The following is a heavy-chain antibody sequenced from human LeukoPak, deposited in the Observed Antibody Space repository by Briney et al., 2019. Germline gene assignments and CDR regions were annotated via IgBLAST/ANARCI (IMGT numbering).Heavy chain of an antibody. CDR2: VSGSSSYI. Sequence: GGSLRLSCAASGFTFSSCSMNWVRQAPGKGLEWVSSVSGSSSYIYYADSVRGRFTISRDNAKNSLYLQINSERAEYKAASYCARMVSGSGGSFDHWGQGNLVTVSS. CDR1: GFTFSSCS. CDR3: ARMVSGSGGSFDH. V-gene: IGHV3-21*01. J-gene: IGHJ4*02. D-gene: IGHD6-19*01.